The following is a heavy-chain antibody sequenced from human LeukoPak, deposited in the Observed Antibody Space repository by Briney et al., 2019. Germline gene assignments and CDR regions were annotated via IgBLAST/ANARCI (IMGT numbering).Heavy chain of an antibody. CDR1: GYTFTTYD. CDR3: TSGGFGLSADF. Sequence: ASVKVPCKASGYTFTTYDINWVRQATGQGLEWMGWMNPNSGNTGYAQKFQGRVTITRSTSISTAYMELSSLRSEDTAVYYCTSGGFGLSADFWGQGTLVTVSS. J-gene: IGHJ4*02. CDR2: MNPNSGNT. D-gene: IGHD3/OR15-3a*01. V-gene: IGHV1-8*03.